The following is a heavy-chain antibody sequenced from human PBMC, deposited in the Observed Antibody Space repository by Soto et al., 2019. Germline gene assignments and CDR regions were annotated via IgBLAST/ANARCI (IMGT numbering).Heavy chain of an antibody. J-gene: IGHJ6*02. D-gene: IGHD3-10*01. CDR3: VRGQLVWYGDLTPYHRDMDV. CDR1: GGSFDDFY. Sequence: QVQLQQWGAGLLRPSETLSLTCAFYGGSFDDFYWSWVRQSPGKGLEWVGEISHDGGTNYSPSLASRVSISVDTSKNQFSLHLRSVTAADTGLYYCVRGQLVWYGDLTPYHRDMDVWGQGTTVTVSS. V-gene: IGHV4-34*02. CDR2: ISHDGGT.